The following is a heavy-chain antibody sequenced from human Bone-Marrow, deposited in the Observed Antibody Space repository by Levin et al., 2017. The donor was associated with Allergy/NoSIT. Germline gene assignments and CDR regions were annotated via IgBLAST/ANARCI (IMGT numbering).Heavy chain of an antibody. V-gene: IGHV3-66*01. D-gene: IGHD3-3*01. J-gene: IGHJ6*02. Sequence: PGGSLRLSCAASGFTVSGTDMSWLRQAPGKGLEWVSVIHSGDTTYYADSVRGRFTISRDNSKNMLSLQMNSLRVEDTAVYYCSSRSPRFLEPQPSGFAWGYDGWGQGTTVTVSS. CDR2: IHSGDTT. CDR1: GFTVSGTD. CDR3: SSRSPRFLEPQPSGFAWGYDG.